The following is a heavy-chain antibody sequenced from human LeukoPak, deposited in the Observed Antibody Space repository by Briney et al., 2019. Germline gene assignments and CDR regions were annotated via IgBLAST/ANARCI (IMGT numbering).Heavy chain of an antibody. D-gene: IGHD3-16*01. CDR2: IRDDTYNI. CDR1: GFTFSSHS. Sequence: PGGSLRLSCAASGFTFSSHSRSWVRQAPGRGLEWVSFIRDDTYNIYYADSVRGRFTVSRDNAKNSLYLQMNSLRAEDTAVYYCARHTRGSQYYFDYWGQGTLVTVSS. CDR3: ARHTRGSQYYFDY. J-gene: IGHJ4*02. V-gene: IGHV3-48*01.